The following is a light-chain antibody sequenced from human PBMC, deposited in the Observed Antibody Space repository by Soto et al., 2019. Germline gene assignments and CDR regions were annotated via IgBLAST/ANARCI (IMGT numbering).Light chain of an antibody. Sequence: QSVLTQPASVSGSPGQSITISCTGTSSDVGSYNLVSWYQLHPGKAPKLMIYEGSERPSGVSNRFSGSKSGNTASLTISGLQAEDEADYFCTSFTSTSSLYVFGTGTKLTVL. V-gene: IGLV2-14*02. J-gene: IGLJ1*01. CDR1: SSDVGSYNL. CDR2: EGS. CDR3: TSFTSTSSLYV.